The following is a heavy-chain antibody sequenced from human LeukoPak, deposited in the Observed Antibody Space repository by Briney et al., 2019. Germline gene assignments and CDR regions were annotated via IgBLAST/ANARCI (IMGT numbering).Heavy chain of an antibody. CDR3: ARDSNYYDILTGYLGY. D-gene: IGHD3-9*01. CDR1: GYTFTGYY. CDR2: INPNSGGT. V-gene: IGHV1-2*02. J-gene: IGHJ4*02. Sequence: ASVKVSCKASGYTFTGYYMHWVRQAPGQGLEWMGWINPNSGGTNYAQKFQGRVTMTRDTSISTAYMELSRLRSDDTAVYYCARDSNYYDILTGYLGYWGQGTLVTVSS.